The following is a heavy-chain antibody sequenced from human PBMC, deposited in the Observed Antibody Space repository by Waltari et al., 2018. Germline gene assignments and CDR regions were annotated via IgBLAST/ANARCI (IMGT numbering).Heavy chain of an antibody. D-gene: IGHD3-22*01. CDR3: VRGGYYYDSNGGYFQF. V-gene: IGHV3-72*01. Sequence: VQLVESGGGLVHPGGSLRVSCVVSGFIFADHYMDWVRQAPGKAPGWGGPIANRANSHSTEYPAAMKGRCTISRKDSKNLMFLQMTDLKSEETAIYYCVRGGYYYDSNGGYFQFWGRGTLVTVSS. J-gene: IGHJ1*01. CDR1: GFIFADHY. CDR2: IANRANSHST.